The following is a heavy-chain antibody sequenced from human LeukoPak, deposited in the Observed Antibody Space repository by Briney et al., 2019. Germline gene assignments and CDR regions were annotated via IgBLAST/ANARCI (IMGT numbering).Heavy chain of an antibody. CDR3: AELGITMIGGV. V-gene: IGHV3-21*06. J-gene: IGHJ6*04. CDR1: GLTFSNYS. Sequence: GGSLRLSCAASGLTFSNYSMNWVRQAPGKGLEWVSFISSSSSYIYYADSVKGRFTISRDNAKNSLYLQMNSMRGEDTAVYYCAELGITMIGGVWGKGTTVTISS. D-gene: IGHD3-10*02. CDR2: ISSSSSYI.